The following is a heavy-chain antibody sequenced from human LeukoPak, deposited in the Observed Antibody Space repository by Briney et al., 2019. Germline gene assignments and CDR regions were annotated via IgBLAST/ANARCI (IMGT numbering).Heavy chain of an antibody. CDR1: GFTFSSYA. J-gene: IGHJ4*02. CDR3: ARGPSSGYEEDY. CDR2: ISGSGGST. D-gene: IGHD3-22*01. V-gene: IGHV3-23*01. Sequence: PGGSLRLSCAASGFTFSSYAMSWVRQAPGKGLEWVSAISGSGGSTYYADSVKGRFTISRDNSKNTLYPQMNSLRAEDTAVYYCARGPSSGYEEDYWGQGTLVTVSS.